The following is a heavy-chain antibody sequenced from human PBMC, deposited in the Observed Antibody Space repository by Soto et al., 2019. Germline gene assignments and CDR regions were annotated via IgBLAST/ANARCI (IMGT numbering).Heavy chain of an antibody. Sequence: ASVKVSCKASGGTFSSYAISWVLRAPGQGLEWMGGIIPIFGTANYAQKFQGRVTITADESTSTAYMELSSLRSEDTAVYYCARDEGSNTGGMDVWGQGTTVTVSS. D-gene: IGHD1-26*01. CDR2: IIPIFGTA. V-gene: IGHV1-69*13. J-gene: IGHJ6*02. CDR3: ARDEGSNTGGMDV. CDR1: GGTFSSYA.